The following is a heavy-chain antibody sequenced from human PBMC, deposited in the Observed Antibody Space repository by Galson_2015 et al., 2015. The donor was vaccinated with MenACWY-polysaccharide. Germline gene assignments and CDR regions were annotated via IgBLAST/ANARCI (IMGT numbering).Heavy chain of an antibody. Sequence: SLRLSCAASGFTFSSYGMHWVRQAPGKGLEWVAVTSYDGRNKFYADSVKGRFTISRDNSKNTLYLQMNSLKPEDTAVYYCAKDVLIVPSASRWFDPWGQGTLVIVSS. J-gene: IGHJ5*02. CDR2: TSYDGRNK. CDR1: GFTFSSYG. V-gene: IGHV3-30*18. CDR3: AKDVLIVPSASRWFDP. D-gene: IGHD2-2*01.